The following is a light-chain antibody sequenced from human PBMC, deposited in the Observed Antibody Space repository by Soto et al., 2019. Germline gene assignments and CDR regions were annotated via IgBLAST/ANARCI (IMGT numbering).Light chain of an antibody. V-gene: IGLV1-36*01. CDR3: AAWDDGLNGYV. CDR2: YDD. J-gene: IGLJ1*01. Sequence: QSVLTQPPSVSAAPRRRVTISCSGSSSTIGNNAVSWYQQLPGKAPKLLIYYDDLLPSGVSDRFSASTSGTSASLAISGLQSEDEADYYCAAWDDGLNGYVFGTGTKLTVL. CDR1: SSTIGNNA.